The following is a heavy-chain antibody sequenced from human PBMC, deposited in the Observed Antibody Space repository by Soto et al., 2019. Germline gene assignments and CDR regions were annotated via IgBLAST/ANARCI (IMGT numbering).Heavy chain of an antibody. J-gene: IGHJ4*02. CDR2: ISGSGGST. CDR1: GFTFSSYA. V-gene: IGHV3-23*01. CDR3: AKDRAVSGIFHY. D-gene: IGHD6-19*01. Sequence: EVQLLESGGGLVQPGGSLRLSCAASGFTFSSYAMSLVRQDQWKGLEWVSAISGSGGSTYYADSVKGRFTISRDNSENTLYLQMNRLRAGHTAVYDCAKDRAVSGIFHYWGEGTLVIVSS.